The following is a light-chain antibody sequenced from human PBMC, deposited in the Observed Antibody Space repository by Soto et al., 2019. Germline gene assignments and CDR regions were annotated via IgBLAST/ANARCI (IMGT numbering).Light chain of an antibody. CDR2: GAS. Sequence: ESVLTQAPGILPLSPEERATLACRARQSINSDHLAWYQQRPGQYPRLLIYGASSRTTGVPDRFSGSRSGRDLTFTVRRLEPEDFAVDDIQPCGSAPFTFGPGTKVDSK. J-gene: IGKJ3*01. CDR3: QPCGSAPFT. CDR1: QSINSDH. V-gene: IGKV3-20*01.